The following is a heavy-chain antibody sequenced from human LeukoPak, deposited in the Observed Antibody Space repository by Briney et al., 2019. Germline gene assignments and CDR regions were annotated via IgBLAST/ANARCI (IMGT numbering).Heavy chain of an antibody. J-gene: IGHJ4*02. V-gene: IGHV3-7*01. CDR1: GFTFSSYW. CDR3: AREGPGVFSSGYFEY. CDR2: IKQDESEK. Sequence: GGFLRLSCAASGFTFSSYWMSWVRQAPGKGLEWVANIKQDESEKYYVDSVKGRFTISRDNAKNSLYLQMNSLRAEDMAVYYCAREGPGVFSSGYFEYWGQGTLVTVSS. D-gene: IGHD3-22*01.